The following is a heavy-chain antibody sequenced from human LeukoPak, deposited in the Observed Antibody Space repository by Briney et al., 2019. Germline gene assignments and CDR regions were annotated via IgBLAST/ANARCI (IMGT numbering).Heavy chain of an antibody. CDR3: ASRYCSVGSCFPDI. V-gene: IGHV4-59*01. CDR1: GGSINNYY. CDR2: IYYSGST. D-gene: IGHD2-15*01. J-gene: IGHJ3*02. Sequence: PSETLSLTCTVSGGSINNYYWSWIRQPPGKGLEWIGYIYYSGSTNYNPSLKSRVTISVDTSKNQFSLKLSSVTAADTAVYYCASRYCSVGSCFPDIWGQGTMVTLSS.